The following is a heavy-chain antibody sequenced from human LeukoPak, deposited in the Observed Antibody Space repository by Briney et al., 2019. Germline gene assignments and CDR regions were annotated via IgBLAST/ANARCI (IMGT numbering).Heavy chain of an antibody. J-gene: IGHJ4*02. D-gene: IGHD3-9*01. Sequence: PGASLRLSCAASGFTFSNYAMSWVRQAPGKGLEWVSAITGSGGSTYYADSVKGRFTISRDNSKNTLYLQMNSLRAEDTAVYYCAKWGDYDVLTGYYVSDYWGQGTLVTVSS. CDR3: AKWGDYDVLTGYYVSDY. CDR1: GFTFSNYA. V-gene: IGHV3-23*01. CDR2: ITGSGGST.